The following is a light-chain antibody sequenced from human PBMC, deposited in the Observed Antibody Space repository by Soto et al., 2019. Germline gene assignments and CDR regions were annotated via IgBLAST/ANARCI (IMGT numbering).Light chain of an antibody. CDR2: GAS. CDR1: QSVSSNY. CDR3: QEYGNSPWT. V-gene: IGKV3-20*01. J-gene: IGKJ1*01. Sequence: EIVFTQYQSPISMSQGQRATLSCRASQSVSSNYLAWCQQKPGQAPRLLTYGASSRATGIPDRFSGGGSGTDFTLTISRLELEDFAVYYCQEYGNSPWTFGQGTKVDI.